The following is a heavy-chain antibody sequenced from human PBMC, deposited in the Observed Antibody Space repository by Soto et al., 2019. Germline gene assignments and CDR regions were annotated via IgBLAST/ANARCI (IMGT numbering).Heavy chain of an antibody. CDR3: ARADCSSTSCYAADYYYYGMDV. CDR2: TIPIFGTA. Sequence: SVKVSCKASGGTFSSYAISWVRQAPGQGLEWMGGTIPIFGTANYAQKFQGRVTITADESTSTAYMELSSLRSEDTAVYYCARADCSSTSCYAADYYYYGMDVWGQGTTVTVSS. D-gene: IGHD2-2*01. J-gene: IGHJ6*02. CDR1: GGTFSSYA. V-gene: IGHV1-69*13.